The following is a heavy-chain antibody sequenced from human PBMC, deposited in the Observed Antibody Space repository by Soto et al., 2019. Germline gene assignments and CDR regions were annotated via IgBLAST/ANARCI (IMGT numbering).Heavy chain of an antibody. V-gene: IGHV3-21*01. Sequence: GESLKISCAASGFTFSSYSMNWVRQAPGKGLEWVSSISSSSSYIYYADSVKGRFTISRDNAKNSLYLQMNSLRAEDTAVYYCASGIAAAGTIYYYYYGMDVWGQGTTVTVSS. D-gene: IGHD6-13*01. CDR3: ASGIAAAGTIYYYYYGMDV. CDR2: ISSSSSYI. J-gene: IGHJ6*02. CDR1: GFTFSSYS.